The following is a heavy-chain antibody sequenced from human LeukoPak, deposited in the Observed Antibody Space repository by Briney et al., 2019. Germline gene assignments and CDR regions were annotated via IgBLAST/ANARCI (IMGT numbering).Heavy chain of an antibody. CDR2: ISSSSSTI. CDR3: ARDWGFRDFDH. Sequence: GGSLRLSCAASGFTFSSYSMNWVRQAPGKGLEWVSYISSSSSTIYYADSVKGRFTISRDNAKNSQYLQMNSLRAEDTAVYYCARDWGFRDFDHWGQGTLVTVSS. D-gene: IGHD7-27*01. J-gene: IGHJ4*02. CDR1: GFTFSSYS. V-gene: IGHV3-48*04.